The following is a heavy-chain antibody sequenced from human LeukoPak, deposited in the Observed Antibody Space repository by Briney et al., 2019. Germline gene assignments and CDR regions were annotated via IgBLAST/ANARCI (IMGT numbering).Heavy chain of an antibody. CDR2: IYYSGST. V-gene: IGHV4-39*07. J-gene: IGHJ4*02. Sequence: SETLSLTCAVSGGSISSNSYYWGWIRQPPGKGLEWIGSIYYSGSTYYNPSLKSRVTISVDTSKNQFSLKLSSVTAADTAVYYCAREGYCSSTSCYYFDYWGQGTLVTVSS. CDR3: AREGYCSSTSCYYFDY. CDR1: GGSISSNSYY. D-gene: IGHD2-2*01.